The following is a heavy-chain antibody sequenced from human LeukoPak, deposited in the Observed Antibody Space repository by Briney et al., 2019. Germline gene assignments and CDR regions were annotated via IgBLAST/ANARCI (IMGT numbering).Heavy chain of an antibody. Sequence: GGSLRLSCAASGFTFSSYAMHWVRQAPGKGLEWVAVISYDGSNKYYADSVKGRFTISRDNSKNTLYLQMNSLRAEDTAVYYCARANDNTVWGQGTLVTVSS. V-gene: IGHV3-30*04. CDR1: GFTFSSYA. D-gene: IGHD3-9*01. CDR2: ISYDGSNK. CDR3: ARANDNTV. J-gene: IGHJ4*02.